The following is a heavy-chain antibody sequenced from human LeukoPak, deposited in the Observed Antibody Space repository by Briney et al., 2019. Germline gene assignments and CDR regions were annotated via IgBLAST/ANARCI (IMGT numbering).Heavy chain of an antibody. D-gene: IGHD5-12*01. Sequence: SGPVLVKPSETLTLTCTVSGFSLSNARMGVSWIRQPPGKALEWLAHIFSHDEKSYSTSLKSRLAISKDTSKSQVVLTMTNMDPVDTATYYCARCDSGYEIFDYWGQGTLVTVSS. V-gene: IGHV2-26*01. CDR3: ARCDSGYEIFDY. J-gene: IGHJ4*02. CDR2: IFSHDEK. CDR1: GFSLSNARMG.